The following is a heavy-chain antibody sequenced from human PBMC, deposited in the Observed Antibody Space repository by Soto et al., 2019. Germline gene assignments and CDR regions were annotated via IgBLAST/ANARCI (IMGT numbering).Heavy chain of an antibody. J-gene: IGHJ4*02. D-gene: IGHD1-7*01. V-gene: IGHV5-10-1*01. CDR2: IDPSDSYI. Sequence: GESLKISCQASGYTFTNYYIAWVRQVPGKGLEWMGRIDPSDSYIKYSPSFEGHVTMSVDKSISTAFLQWSRLEASDTAMYFCAIPLARTTPFDYWGQGSLVTVSS. CDR3: AIPLARTTPFDY. CDR1: GYTFTNYY.